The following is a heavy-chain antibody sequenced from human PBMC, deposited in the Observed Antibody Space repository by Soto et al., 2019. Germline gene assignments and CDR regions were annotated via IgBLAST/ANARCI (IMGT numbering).Heavy chain of an antibody. CDR3: ARPAAIGNFWYGMDV. CDR2: IYPGDSDT. CDR1: GYSFTSYW. V-gene: IGHV5-51*01. D-gene: IGHD3-3*01. Sequence: GESLKISCKGSGYSFTSYWIGWVRQMPGKGLEWMGIIYPGDSDTRYSPSFQGQVTISADKSISTAYLQWSSLKASDTAMYYCARPAAIGNFWYGMDVWGQGTTVTVYS. J-gene: IGHJ6*02.